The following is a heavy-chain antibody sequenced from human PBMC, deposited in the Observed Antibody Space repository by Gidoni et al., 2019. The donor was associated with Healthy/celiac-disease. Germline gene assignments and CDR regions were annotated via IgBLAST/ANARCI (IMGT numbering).Heavy chain of an antibody. D-gene: IGHD6-13*01. V-gene: IGHV3-48*02. Sequence: EVQLVESGGGLVQPGGSLRLSCAASGFTFSSYSMNWVRQAPGKGLEWVSYISSSSSTIYYAESVKGRFTISRDNAKNSLYLQMNSLRDEDTAVYYCARDLGSSSIEVDYYYYYMDVWGKGTTVTVSS. J-gene: IGHJ6*03. CDR1: GFTFSSYS. CDR3: ARDLGSSSIEVDYYYYYMDV. CDR2: ISSSSSTI.